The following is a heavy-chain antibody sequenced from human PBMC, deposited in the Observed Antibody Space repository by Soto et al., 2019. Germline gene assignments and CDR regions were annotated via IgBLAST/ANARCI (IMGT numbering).Heavy chain of an antibody. CDR3: TRDQAYSSAL. CDR2: VNSDGTIT. Sequence: EVQLVESGEGLVQPGGSLRLSCAASGFDFTNAWMHWVRQAPGKGLVWVSHVNSDGTITTYADSVKGRFTISRDNAKNTVFLQMNSLTVEDTAVYYCTRDQAYSSALWGQGTLVTVSS. V-gene: IGHV3-74*01. D-gene: IGHD2-21*01. CDR1: GFDFTNAW. J-gene: IGHJ4*02.